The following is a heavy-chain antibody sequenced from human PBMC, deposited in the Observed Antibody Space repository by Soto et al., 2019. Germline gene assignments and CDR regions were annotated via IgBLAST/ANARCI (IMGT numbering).Heavy chain of an antibody. V-gene: IGHV4-31*03. Sequence: SETLSLTCTVSGGSISSGGYYWSWIRQHPGKGLEWIGYIYYSGSTYYNPSLRSRVTISVDTSKNQFSLKLSSVTAADTAVYYCAREYYYDSSGYYHACYFDYWGQGTLVTVSS. D-gene: IGHD3-22*01. CDR3: AREYYYDSSGYYHACYFDY. CDR1: GGSISSGGYY. CDR2: IYYSGST. J-gene: IGHJ4*02.